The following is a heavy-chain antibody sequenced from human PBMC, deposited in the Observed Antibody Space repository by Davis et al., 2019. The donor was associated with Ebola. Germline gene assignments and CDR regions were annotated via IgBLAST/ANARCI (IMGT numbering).Heavy chain of an antibody. CDR2: INAGNGNT. D-gene: IGHD1-26*01. CDR3: ARERWELLRGGFDP. V-gene: IGHV1-3*01. CDR1: GYTFTSYA. Sequence: ASVKVSCKASGYTFTSYAMHWVRQAPGQRLEWMGWINAGNGNTKYSQKFQGRVTITRDTSASTAYMELSSLRSEDTAVYYCARERWELLRGGFDPWGQGTLVTVSS. J-gene: IGHJ5*02.